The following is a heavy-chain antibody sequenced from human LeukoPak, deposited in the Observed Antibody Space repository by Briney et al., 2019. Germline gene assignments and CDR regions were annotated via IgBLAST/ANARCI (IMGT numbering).Heavy chain of an antibody. V-gene: IGHV3-30*04. CDR3: ARYSGSDSGSSYYFDY. Sequence: GRSLRLSCAASGFSFSSYAMHWVRQAPGKGLEWVAVISYDGSNKYYADSVKGRFTISRGNSKNTLYLQMNSLRAEDTAVFYCARYSGSDSGSSYYFDYWGQGTLVTVSS. J-gene: IGHJ4*02. CDR2: ISYDGSNK. CDR1: GFSFSSYA. D-gene: IGHD5-12*01.